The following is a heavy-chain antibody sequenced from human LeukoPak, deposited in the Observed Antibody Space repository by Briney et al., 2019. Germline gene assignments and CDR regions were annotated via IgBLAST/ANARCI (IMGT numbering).Heavy chain of an antibody. CDR1: GFTFSTDS. D-gene: IGHD6-19*01. CDR3: SRSSGWWSLDY. J-gene: IGHJ4*02. V-gene: IGHV3-23*01. Sequence: AGSLSLSCAASGFTFSTDSLHWVRQAPGRGLEWVSAFDTGFGTYYPDSLKGRFSISRDNSKNPLFLQMNSLRAEDTAVYYCSRSSGWWSLDYWGQGTLVTVSS. CDR2: FDTGFGT.